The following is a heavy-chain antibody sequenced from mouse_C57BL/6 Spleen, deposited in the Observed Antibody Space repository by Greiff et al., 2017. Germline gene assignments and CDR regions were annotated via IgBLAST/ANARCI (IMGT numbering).Heavy chain of an antibody. CDR1: GYTFTSYW. V-gene: IGHV1-50*01. Sequence: QVQLQQPGAELVKPGASVKLSCKASGYTFTSYWMQWVKQRPGQGLEWIGEIDPSDSYTNYNQKFKGKATLTVDTSSSTAYMQLSSLTSEDSAFYYCARSVITTVVAPYYFDYWGQGTTLTVSS. CDR3: ARSVITTVVAPYYFDY. D-gene: IGHD1-1*01. CDR2: IDPSDSYT. J-gene: IGHJ2*01.